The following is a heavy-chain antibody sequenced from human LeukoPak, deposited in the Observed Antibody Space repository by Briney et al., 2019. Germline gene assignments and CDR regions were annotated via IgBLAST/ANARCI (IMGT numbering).Heavy chain of an antibody. CDR1: GGSFSGYY. CDR2: IIDSGST. V-gene: IGHV4-34*12. D-gene: IGHD3-3*01. Sequence: SETLSLTCAVYGGSFSGYYWTWIRQPPGKGLEWMGEIIDSGSTKYNSSLKSRVTISIDTSKNQFSLNLSSVTASDTAVYYCARGLASGYPPIPFDYWGQGTLVTVSS. CDR3: ARGLASGYPPIPFDY. J-gene: IGHJ4*02.